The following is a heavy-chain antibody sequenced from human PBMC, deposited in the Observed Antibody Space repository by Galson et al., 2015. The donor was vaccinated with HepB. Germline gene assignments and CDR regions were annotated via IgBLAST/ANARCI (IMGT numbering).Heavy chain of an antibody. CDR3: ARGTLRFLEWLTPRYYGMDV. CDR1: GYIFSNYA. J-gene: IGHJ6*02. D-gene: IGHD3-3*01. Sequence: SVKVSCKASGYIFSNYAMNWVRQAPGQGLEWLGWINTNTGNPTYAQGFTGRFVFSLDTSVTTAYLQITSLKAEDTAVYYCARGTLRFLEWLTPRYYGMDVWGQGTTVTVSS. CDR2: INTNTGNP. V-gene: IGHV7-4-1*02.